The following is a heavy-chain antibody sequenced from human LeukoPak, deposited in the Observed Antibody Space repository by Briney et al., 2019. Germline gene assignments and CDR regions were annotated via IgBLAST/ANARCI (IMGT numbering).Heavy chain of an antibody. V-gene: IGHV1-2*02. Sequence: ASVKVSCKASGYTFTGYYMHWVRQAPGQGLEWMGWINPNSGDTNYAQKFQGKVTMTRDTSISTAYMELSSLRSDDAAGYYCARDRWVGATNTFDYWGQGTLVTVSS. CDR3: ARDRWVGATNTFDY. J-gene: IGHJ4*02. D-gene: IGHD1-26*01. CDR2: INPNSGDT. CDR1: GYTFTGYY.